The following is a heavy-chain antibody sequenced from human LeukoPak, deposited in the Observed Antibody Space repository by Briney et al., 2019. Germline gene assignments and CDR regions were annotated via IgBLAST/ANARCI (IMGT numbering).Heavy chain of an antibody. D-gene: IGHD2-15*01. V-gene: IGHV4-39*01. CDR3: ARVGYCSGGSCYRGLNWFDP. J-gene: IGHJ5*02. Sequence: SETLSLTCTVSGGSISSSSYYWGWIRQPPGKGLEWIGSIYYSGSTYYNPSLKSRVTISVDTSKNQFSLKLSSVTAADTAVYYCARVGYCSGGSCYRGLNWFDPWGQGTLVTVSS. CDR2: IYYSGST. CDR1: GGSISSSSYY.